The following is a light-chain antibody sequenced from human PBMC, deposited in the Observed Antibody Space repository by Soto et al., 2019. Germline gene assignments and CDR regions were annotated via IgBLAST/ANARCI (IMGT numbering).Light chain of an antibody. CDR2: EVN. CDR1: SSDVGGYNY. Sequence: QSALTQPPSASGSPGQSVTISCTGTSSDVGGYNYVSWYQQHPGKAPKPMIYEVNKRPSGVPDRFSGSKSGNTASLTVSGLQAEDEADYYCSSYADSNNFPYVFGTGTKLTVL. CDR3: SSYADSNNFPYV. J-gene: IGLJ1*01. V-gene: IGLV2-8*01.